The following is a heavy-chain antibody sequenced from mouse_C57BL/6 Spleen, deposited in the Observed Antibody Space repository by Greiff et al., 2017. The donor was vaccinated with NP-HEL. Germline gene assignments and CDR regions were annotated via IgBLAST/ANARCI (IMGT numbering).Heavy chain of an antibody. CDR2: IDPSDSYT. CDR3: ARYEFYAMDY. CDR1: GYTFTSYW. V-gene: IGHV1-59*01. Sequence: QVHVKQPGAELVRPGTSVKLSCKASGYTFTSYWMHWVKQRPGQGLEWIGVIDPSDSYTNYNQKFKGKATLTVDTSSSTAYMQLSSLTSEDSAVYYCARYEFYAMDYWGQGTSVTVSS. D-gene: IGHD2-12*01. J-gene: IGHJ4*01.